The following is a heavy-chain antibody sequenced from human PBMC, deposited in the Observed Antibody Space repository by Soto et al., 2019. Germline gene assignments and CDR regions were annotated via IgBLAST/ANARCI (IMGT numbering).Heavy chain of an antibody. J-gene: IGHJ4*02. CDR3: ARLDDYDHYFDD. D-gene: IGHD4-17*01. CDR1: GGSISRHY. V-gene: IGHV4-59*08. CDR2: IYYSGST. Sequence: SETLSLTCTVPGGSISRHYWSWIRQPPGQGLEWIGYIYYSGSTNYNPSLKSRVTISVDTSKSQFSLRLSSVTAADTAVYFCARLDDYDHYFDDWGQGALLTVSS.